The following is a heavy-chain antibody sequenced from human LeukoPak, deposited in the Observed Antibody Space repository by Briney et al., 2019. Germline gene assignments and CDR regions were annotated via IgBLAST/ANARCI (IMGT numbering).Heavy chain of an antibody. CDR1: GGSISNTNW. Sequence: SETLSLTCGVSGGSISNTNWWSWVRQPPGQGLEWIGEISLTGLTHYNPSLESRVTVSLDKSKNQLSLNLTSVTAADTAVYYRLRENGAFSPFGYWGQGTLVTVLS. V-gene: IGHV4-4*02. CDR3: LRENGAFSPFGY. J-gene: IGHJ4*02. D-gene: IGHD2-8*01. CDR2: ISLTGLT.